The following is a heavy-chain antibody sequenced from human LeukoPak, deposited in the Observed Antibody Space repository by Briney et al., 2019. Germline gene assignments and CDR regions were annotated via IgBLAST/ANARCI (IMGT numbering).Heavy chain of an antibody. J-gene: IGHJ3*02. CDR2: ISSRSTYI. CDR3: ATSMAQDVDAFHI. Sequence: GGSLRLSCAASGFSFISYSMNWVRQAPGKGLEWVSSISSRSTYIYYADSVKGRFTISRDNAKNSLYLQMNNLRAEDTAMFYCATSMAQDVDAFHIWGQGTMVTVSS. D-gene: IGHD2-21*01. CDR1: GFSFISYS. V-gene: IGHV3-21*01.